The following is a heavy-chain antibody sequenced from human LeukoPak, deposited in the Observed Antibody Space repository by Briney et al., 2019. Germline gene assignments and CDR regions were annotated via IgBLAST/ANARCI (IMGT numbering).Heavy chain of an antibody. J-gene: IGHJ5*02. CDR2: IYPGDSDT. CDR1: GYSFTSYW. D-gene: IGHD3-10*01. CDR3: ARVIMVRGVIPNWFDP. Sequence: GESLKISCKGSGYSFTSYWIGWVRQMPGKGLEWMGIIYPGDSDTRYSPSFQGQVTISADKSISTAYLQWSSLKASDTAMYYCARVIMVRGVIPNWFDPWGQGTLVTVSS. V-gene: IGHV5-51*01.